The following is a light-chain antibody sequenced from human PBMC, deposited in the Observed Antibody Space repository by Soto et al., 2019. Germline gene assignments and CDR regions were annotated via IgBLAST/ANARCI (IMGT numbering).Light chain of an antibody. CDR2: DVS. CDR1: SSDVGTYNY. CDR3: TSYTSSSTLV. V-gene: IGLV2-14*01. J-gene: IGLJ2*01. Sequence: QCALTQPASGSGSPGQSITISCTGTSSDVGTYNYVSWYQQHAGKVPKLMIYDVSNRPSGVSDRFSGSKSGNTASLTISGLQAEDEADYYCTSYTSSSTLVFGGGTKLTVL.